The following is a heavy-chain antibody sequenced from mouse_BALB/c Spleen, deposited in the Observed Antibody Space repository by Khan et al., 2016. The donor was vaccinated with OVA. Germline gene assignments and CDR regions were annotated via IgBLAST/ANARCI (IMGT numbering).Heavy chain of an antibody. V-gene: IGHV1-7*01. CDR2: INPSTGYT. CDR3: ANHGSSSAWFTY. CDR1: GYTFTSYW. Sequence: QVQLQQSGAELAKPGASVKMSCKASGYTFTSYWMHWVKQRPGQGLEWIGYINPSTGYTEYNQKFKDKATLTEDKSSSTAYMQLSSLTSEDSAVXYCANHGSSSAWFTYWGQGTLVTVSA. D-gene: IGHD1-1*01. J-gene: IGHJ3*01.